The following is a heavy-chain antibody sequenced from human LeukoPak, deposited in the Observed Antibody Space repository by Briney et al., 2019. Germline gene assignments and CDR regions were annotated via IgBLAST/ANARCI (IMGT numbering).Heavy chain of an antibody. CDR1: GFTFSSYA. CDR2: ISGSGGST. CDR3: AKRMRLGELSLYNYYYYGMDV. V-gene: IGHV3-23*01. D-gene: IGHD3-16*02. J-gene: IGHJ6*04. Sequence: GGSLRLSCAASGFTFSSYAMSWVRQAPGRGLEWVSAISGSGGSTYYADSVKGRFTISRDNSKNTLYLQMNSLRAEDTAVYYCAKRMRLGELSLYNYYYYGMDVWGKGTTVTVSS.